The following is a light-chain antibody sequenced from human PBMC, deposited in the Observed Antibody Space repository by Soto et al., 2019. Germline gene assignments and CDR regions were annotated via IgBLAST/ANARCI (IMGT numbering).Light chain of an antibody. CDR1: QSGSGN. Sequence: EIVMTQSPATLSVSPGERAALSCRASQSGSGNLAWYQQTPGQAPRLLIYGASTRATGIPATFSGSGFGTEFTLTISSLKSEDFAVYYCQQYNYRPTAFGQGTRLEI. V-gene: IGKV3-15*01. J-gene: IGKJ5*01. CDR3: QQYNYRPTA. CDR2: GAS.